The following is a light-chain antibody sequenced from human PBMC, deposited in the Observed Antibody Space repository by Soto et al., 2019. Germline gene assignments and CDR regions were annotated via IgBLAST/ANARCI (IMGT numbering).Light chain of an antibody. CDR2: EAS. CDR1: QSIDTD. Sequence: EIVLTQSPATLSVSPGERATLSCRASQSIDTDLGWYQQKRGQAPRLLIYEASHRAIGIPGRFSGSGSGTDFTLTISSLEPEDSAVYYCQQRNMWPRTFGQGTKVEI. CDR3: QQRNMWPRT. V-gene: IGKV3-11*01. J-gene: IGKJ1*01.